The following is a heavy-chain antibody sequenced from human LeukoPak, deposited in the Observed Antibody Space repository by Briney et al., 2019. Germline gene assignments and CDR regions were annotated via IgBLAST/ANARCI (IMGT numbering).Heavy chain of an antibody. D-gene: IGHD1-20*01. CDR3: ARDRNWNFDY. CDR1: GGSFSGYY. CDR2: INHSGST. V-gene: IGHV4-34*01. J-gene: IGHJ4*02. Sequence: PSETLSLTCAVYGGSFSGYYWSWIRQPPGKGLEWIGEINHSGSTNYNPSLKSRVTISVDTSKNQFSLKLSSVTAEDTAVYYCARDRNWNFDYWGQGTLVTVSS.